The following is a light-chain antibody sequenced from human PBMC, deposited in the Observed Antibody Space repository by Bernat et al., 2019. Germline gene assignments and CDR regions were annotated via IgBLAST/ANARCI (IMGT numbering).Light chain of an antibody. CDR1: SSDVGGYNY. CDR3: SSYAGSNNFWV. Sequence: QSALTQPPSASGSPGRSVTISCTGTSSDVGGYNYFSWYQQHPGKAPKLMIYQVSKRPSGVPDRFSGSKSGNTAYLTVSGLQAEDEADYYCSSYAGSNNFWVFGGGTKLTVL. J-gene: IGLJ3*02. V-gene: IGLV2-8*01. CDR2: QVS.